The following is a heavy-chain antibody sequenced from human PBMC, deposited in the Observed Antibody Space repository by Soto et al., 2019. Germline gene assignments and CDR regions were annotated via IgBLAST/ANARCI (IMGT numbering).Heavy chain of an antibody. V-gene: IGHV3-53*01. CDR3: ARDPPYYYDSSGPPRPPS. CDR1: GFTFNDAW. CDR2: LKGRNVGDST. D-gene: IGHD3-22*01. J-gene: IGHJ5*02. Sequence: GGSLRLSCATYGFTFNDAWLSWVRQAPGKGLEWVGRLKGRNVGDSTYYADSVKGRFTISRDNSKNTLYLQMNSLRAEDMAVYYCARDPPYYYDSSGPPRPPSWGQGTLVTVSS.